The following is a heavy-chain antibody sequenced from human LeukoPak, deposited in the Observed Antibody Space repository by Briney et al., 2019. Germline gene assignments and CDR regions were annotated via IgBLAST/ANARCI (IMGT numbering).Heavy chain of an antibody. J-gene: IGHJ4*02. V-gene: IGHV3-23*01. CDR3: AKNIVVVVAATRSFDY. CDR1: GSTFSSYA. D-gene: IGHD2-15*01. Sequence: GGSLRLSCAASGSTFSSYAMSWVRQAPGKGLEWVSAISGSGGSTYYADSVKGRFTISRDNSKNTLYLQMNSLRAEDTAVYYCAKNIVVVVAATRSFDYWGQGTLVTVSS. CDR2: ISGSGGST.